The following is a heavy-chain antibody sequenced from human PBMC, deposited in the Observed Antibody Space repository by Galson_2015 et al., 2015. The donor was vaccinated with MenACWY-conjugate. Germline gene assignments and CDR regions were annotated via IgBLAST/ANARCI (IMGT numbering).Heavy chain of an antibody. V-gene: IGHV1-3*01. J-gene: IGHJ3*02. CDR3: AGFYATDTFDI. D-gene: IGHD5/OR15-5a*01. Sequence: SVKVSCKASGYSFSALHWVRQAPGQSLEWMGWINAANGHSKYSEKFQARVTITRDTSASIVYMELSSLRSEDTAVYYCAGFYATDTFDIWGQGTMVSVSP. CDR1: GYSFSA. CDR2: INAANGHS.